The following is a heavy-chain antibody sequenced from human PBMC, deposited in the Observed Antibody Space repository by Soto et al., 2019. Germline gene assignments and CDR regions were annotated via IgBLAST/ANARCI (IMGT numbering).Heavy chain of an antibody. D-gene: IGHD3-16*01. CDR2: ISGSGGST. J-gene: IGHJ6*03. CDR3: AKDEVIGGYYYYYMDV. CDR1: GFTFSSYA. V-gene: IGHV3-23*01. Sequence: PGGSLRLSCAASGFTFSSYAMSWVRQAPGKGLEWVSAISGSGGSTYYADSVKGRFTISRDNSKNTLYLQMNSLRAEDTAVYYCAKDEVIGGYYYYYMDVWGKGTTVTVSS.